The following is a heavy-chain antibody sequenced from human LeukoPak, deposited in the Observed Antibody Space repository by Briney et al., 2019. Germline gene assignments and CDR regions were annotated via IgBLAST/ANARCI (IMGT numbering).Heavy chain of an antibody. Sequence: PGGPLRLSCAASGFTFSSYNMYWVRQAPGKGLEWVSSISSSSSYIYYADSVKGRFTISRDNAKNSLYLQMNSLRAEDTAVYYCARGYSSSWYYFDYWGQGTLVTVSS. CDR1: GFTFSSYN. D-gene: IGHD6-13*01. J-gene: IGHJ4*02. CDR3: ARGYSSSWYYFDY. V-gene: IGHV3-21*01. CDR2: ISSSSSYI.